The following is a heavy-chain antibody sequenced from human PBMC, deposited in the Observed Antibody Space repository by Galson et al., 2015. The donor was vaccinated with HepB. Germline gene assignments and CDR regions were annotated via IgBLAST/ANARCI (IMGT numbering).Heavy chain of an antibody. J-gene: IGHJ4*02. D-gene: IGHD3-16*01. CDR1: GDSVSSNSAA. Sequence: CAISGDSVSSNSAAWNWVRQSPSRGLEWLGRTYYRSKWYYDYAVSVQSRLTINADTSKNQFSLQLNSVTPEDTAVYYCARNWAFDFWGQGILVTVSS. CDR2: TYYRSKWYY. CDR3: ARNWAFDF. V-gene: IGHV6-1*01.